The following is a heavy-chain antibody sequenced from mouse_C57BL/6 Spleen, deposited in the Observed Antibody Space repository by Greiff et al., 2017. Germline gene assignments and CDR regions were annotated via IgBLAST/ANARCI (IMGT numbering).Heavy chain of an antibody. V-gene: IGHV1-80*01. CDR3: ARGDGYFDY. J-gene: IGHJ2*01. D-gene: IGHD3-3*01. CDR1: GYAFSSYW. CDR2: ISPGDGDT. Sequence: QVQLQPSGAELVKPWASVTISCKASGYAFSSYWMNWVNQRPGQGLAWIGQISPGDGDTNSNGQFKGKATLTADKTSSTAYMQRSSLTAEDSAVYFCARGDGYFDYWGQGTTLTVSS.